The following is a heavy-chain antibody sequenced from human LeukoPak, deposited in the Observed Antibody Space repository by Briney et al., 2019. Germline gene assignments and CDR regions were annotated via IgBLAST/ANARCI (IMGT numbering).Heavy chain of an antibody. CDR2: ISSGNTI. D-gene: IGHD1-26*01. CDR3: ARYTSNVVGKRHYFDY. J-gene: IGHJ4*02. CDR1: GFTFSDNY. Sequence: GGSLRLSCAASGFTFSDNYMSWIRQAPGKGLEWVSYISSGNTIYYADSVKGRFTISRDNAKNSLYLQMNSLRAEDTAVYYCARYTSNVVGKRHYFDYWGQGTLVTVSS. V-gene: IGHV3-11*04.